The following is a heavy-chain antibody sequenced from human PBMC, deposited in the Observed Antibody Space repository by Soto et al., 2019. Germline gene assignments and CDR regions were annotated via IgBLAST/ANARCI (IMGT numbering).Heavy chain of an antibody. V-gene: IGHV3-11*06. CDR2: ISNLGSQT. Sequence: QEQLVESGGGLGQPGGSLRLSCVASGFNFRDYYMSWIRQAPGKGLEWLSYISNLGSQTKYADSLKGRFTISRDNAKGSLYLQMNSLSADDTAVYYCARRFSHYYGLEVWGQGTTVTVSS. CDR3: ARRFSHYYGLEV. CDR1: GFNFRDYY. D-gene: IGHD3-3*01. J-gene: IGHJ6*02.